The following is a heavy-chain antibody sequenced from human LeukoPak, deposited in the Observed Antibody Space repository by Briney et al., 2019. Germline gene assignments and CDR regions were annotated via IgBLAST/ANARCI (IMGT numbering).Heavy chain of an antibody. CDR1: GGSISSYY. D-gene: IGHD3-10*01. V-gene: IGHV4-59*01. Sequence: SETLSLTCTVSGGSISSYYWSWIRQPPGKGLEWIGYIYYSGSTNYNPSLKSRVTISVDTSKNQFSLKLSSVTAADTAVYYCARLLDRDAFDIWGQGTLVTVSS. CDR3: ARLLDRDAFDI. CDR2: IYYSGST. J-gene: IGHJ4*02.